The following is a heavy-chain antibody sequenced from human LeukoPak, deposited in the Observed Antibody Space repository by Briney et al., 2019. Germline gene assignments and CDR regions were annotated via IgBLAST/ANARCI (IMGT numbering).Heavy chain of an antibody. CDR1: GFTFSSYA. CDR2: ISYDGSNK. V-gene: IGHV3-30*04. J-gene: IGHJ4*02. Sequence: QPGRSLRLSCAVSGFTFSSYAMHWVRQAPGKGLEWVAFISYDGSNKYYADSVKGRYTISRDNSKNTLFLQMNSLRAEDTAVYYCARNAYSSDWSGDFDYWGQGTLVTVSS. D-gene: IGHD6-19*01. CDR3: ARNAYSSDWSGDFDY.